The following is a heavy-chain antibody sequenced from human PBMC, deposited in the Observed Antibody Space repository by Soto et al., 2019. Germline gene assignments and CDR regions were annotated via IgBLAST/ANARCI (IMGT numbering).Heavy chain of an antibody. CDR3: AKDRQVGGSGRDY. Sequence: QVQLVESGGGVVQPGRSLRLSCAASGFTFSSYAMHWVRQAPGKGLEWVAVISYDGSNKYYADSVKGRFTISRDNSKNTLYLQLNSLRAEDTAVYYCAKDRQVGGSGRDYWGQGTLVTVSS. CDR2: ISYDGSNK. D-gene: IGHD3-10*01. J-gene: IGHJ4*02. V-gene: IGHV3-30*04. CDR1: GFTFSSYA.